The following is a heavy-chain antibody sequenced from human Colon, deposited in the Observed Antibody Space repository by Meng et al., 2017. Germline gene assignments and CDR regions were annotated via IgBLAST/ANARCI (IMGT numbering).Heavy chain of an antibody. CDR1: GFSLSNFA. Sequence: EGHLVEAGGGLEQPGGSLRLSCAASGFSLSNFAMNWVRQAPGKGLEWVSVISGRGGSTDYADSVKGRFTISRDSSKSTLYLQMNSLRAEDTAVYYCVKASGDSPNKNFDSWGQGTLVTVSS. V-gene: IGHV3-23*04. D-gene: IGHD1/OR15-1a*01. J-gene: IGHJ4*02. CDR3: VKASGDSPNKNFDS. CDR2: ISGRGGST.